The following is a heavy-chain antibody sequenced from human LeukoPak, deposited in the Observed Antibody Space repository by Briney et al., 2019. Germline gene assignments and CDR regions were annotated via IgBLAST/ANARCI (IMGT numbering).Heavy chain of an antibody. J-gene: IGHJ4*02. CDR3: AKRSDYGVNSNYFDY. D-gene: IGHD4-23*01. V-gene: IGHV3-23*01. CDR1: GFTFSSYW. Sequence: GSLRLSCAASGFTFSSYWMSLVRQAPGKGLEWVSAISDSVTSTYYADSVKGRFTNSRANSKNTLYLQMNSLRAEDTAVYYCAKRSDYGVNSNYFDYWGQGTLVTVSS. CDR2: ISDSVTST.